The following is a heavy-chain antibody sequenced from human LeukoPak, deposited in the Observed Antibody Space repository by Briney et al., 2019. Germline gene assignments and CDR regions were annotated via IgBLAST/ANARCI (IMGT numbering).Heavy chain of an antibody. J-gene: IGHJ4*02. V-gene: IGHV4-59*01. Sequence: SETLSLTCTVSGGSISSYYWSWIRQPPGKGLEWIGYIYYSGSTNYNPSLKSRVTISVDTSKNQFSLKLSSVTAADTAVYYCARALGSYADYWGQGTLVTVSS. D-gene: IGHD1-26*01. CDR2: IYYSGST. CDR3: ARALGSYADY. CDR1: GGSISSYY.